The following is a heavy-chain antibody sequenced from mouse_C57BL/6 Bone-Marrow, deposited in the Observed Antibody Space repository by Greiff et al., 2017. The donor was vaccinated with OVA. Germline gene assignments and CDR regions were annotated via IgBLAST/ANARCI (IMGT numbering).Heavy chain of an antibody. Sequence: QVQLQQPGAELVRPGASVTLSCKASGYTFTDYEMHWVKQTPVHGLELIGAIDPETGGTAYNQKFKGKAILTADKSSSTAYMELRSLTSEDSAVYDCTGRKRGYGSRYAMDYWGQGTSVTGSS. V-gene: IGHV1-15*01. D-gene: IGHD1-1*01. CDR1: GYTFTDYE. CDR3: TGRKRGYGSRYAMDY. J-gene: IGHJ4*01. CDR2: IDPETGGT.